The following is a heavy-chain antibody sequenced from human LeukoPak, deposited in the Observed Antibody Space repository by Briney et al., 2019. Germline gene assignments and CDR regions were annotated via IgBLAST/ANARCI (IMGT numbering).Heavy chain of an antibody. D-gene: IGHD3-10*01. CDR1: GFSFSNAW. CDR3: TLYYNAFDI. J-gene: IGHJ3*02. V-gene: IGHV3-15*01. Sequence: PRGSLRLSCAASGFSFSNAWMSWVRQAPGKGLECVGRIKSKGDGGTTDYAAPVKGRFTISRDDSKNTLYLQMNSLKTEDTAVYYCTLYYNAFDIWGQGTMVTVSS. CDR2: IKSKGDGGTT.